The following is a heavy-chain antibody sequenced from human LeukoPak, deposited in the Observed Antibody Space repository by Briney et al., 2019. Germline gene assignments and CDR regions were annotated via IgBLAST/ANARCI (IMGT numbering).Heavy chain of an antibody. CDR2: INHSGST. J-gene: IGHJ6*02. V-gene: IGHV4-34*01. Sequence: PSETLSLTCAVYGGSFSGYYWSWIRHPPGKGLEWIGEINHSGSTNYNPSLKSRVTISVDTSKNQFSLKVSSVTAADTAVYYCASISAVAGGPFGMDVWGQGTTVTVSS. CDR3: ASISAVAGGPFGMDV. D-gene: IGHD6-19*01. CDR1: GGSFSGYY.